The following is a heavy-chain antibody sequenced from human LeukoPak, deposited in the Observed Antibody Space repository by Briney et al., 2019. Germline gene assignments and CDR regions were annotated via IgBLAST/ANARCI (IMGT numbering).Heavy chain of an antibody. Sequence: SETLSLTCTVSGGSISSRSYYWGWIRQPPGKGLEWIGSLYYSGSTYYNPSLKSRVTISVDTSKNQFSLRLSSVTAADTAVYYCARTYGGNSLVDYWGQGTLVTVSS. CDR1: GGSISSRSYY. D-gene: IGHD4-23*01. J-gene: IGHJ4*02. V-gene: IGHV4-39*01. CDR2: LYYSGST. CDR3: ARTYGGNSLVDY.